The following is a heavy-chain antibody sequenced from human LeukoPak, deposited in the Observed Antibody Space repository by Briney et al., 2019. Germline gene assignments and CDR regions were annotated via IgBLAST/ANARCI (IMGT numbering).Heavy chain of an antibody. D-gene: IGHD6-6*01. J-gene: IGHJ6*03. CDR2: INHSGST. V-gene: IGHV4-34*01. CDR3: ARGIAACHYYYYYMDV. CDR1: GGSFSGYY. Sequence: MPSETLSLTCAVYGGSFSGYYWSWIRQPPGKGLEWIGEINHSGSTNYNPSLKSRVTISVDTSKNQFSLKLNSVTAADTAVYYCARGIAACHYYYYYMDVWGKGTTVTVSS.